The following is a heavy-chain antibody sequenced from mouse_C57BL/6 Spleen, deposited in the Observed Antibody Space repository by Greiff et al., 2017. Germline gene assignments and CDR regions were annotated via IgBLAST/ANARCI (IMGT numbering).Heavy chain of an antibody. D-gene: IGHD2-3*01. J-gene: IGHJ2*01. CDR2: IDPSDSET. Sequence: QVHVKQPGAELVRPGSSVKLSCKASGYTFTSYWMHWVKQRPIQGLEWIGNIDPSDSETHYNQKFKDKATLTVDKSSSTAYMQLSSLTSEDSAVYYCARSMVSSLGDYFDYWGQGTTLTVSS. CDR1: GYTFTSYW. V-gene: IGHV1-52*01. CDR3: ARSMVSSLGDYFDY.